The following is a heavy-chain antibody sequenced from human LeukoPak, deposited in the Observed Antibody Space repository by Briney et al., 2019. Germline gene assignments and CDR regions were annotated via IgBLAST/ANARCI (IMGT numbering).Heavy chain of an antibody. J-gene: IGHJ4*02. CDR3: ARCARSSTSCYFFDY. CDR1: GGSISSGSYY. CDR2: TYTSGST. D-gene: IGHD2-2*01. V-gene: IGHV4-61*02. Sequence: SQTLSLTCTVSGGSISSGSYYWSWIRQPAGKGLEWIGRTYTSGSTNYNPSLKSRVTISVDTSKNQFSLKLSSVTAADTAVYYCARCARSSTSCYFFDYWGQGTLVTVSS.